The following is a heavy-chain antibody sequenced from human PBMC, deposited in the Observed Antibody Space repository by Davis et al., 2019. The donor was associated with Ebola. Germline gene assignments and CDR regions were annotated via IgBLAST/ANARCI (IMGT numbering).Heavy chain of an antibody. V-gene: IGHV1-2*02. CDR1: GYTFTGYY. D-gene: IGHD6-19*01. CDR2: INPNSGGT. J-gene: IGHJ1*01. CDR3: ARGSNSIAVEYFQH. Sequence: ASVKVSCKASGYTFTGYYMHWVRQAPGQGLEWMGWINPNSGGTNYAQKFQGRVTMTRDTSISTAYMELSRLRSDDTAVYYCARGSNSIAVEYFQHWGQGTLVTVSS.